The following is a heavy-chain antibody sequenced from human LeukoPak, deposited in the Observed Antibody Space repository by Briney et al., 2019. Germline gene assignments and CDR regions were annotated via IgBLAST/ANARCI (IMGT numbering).Heavy chain of an antibody. Sequence: PGGSLRLSCAASRFTLSSYWMTWVRQAPGKGLEWVANIKQDGGEKHYVDSVQGRFTISRDNAKNSLYLQMNILRAEDTAVYYCARDVGYDSSGSDPYYFDYWGLGTLVTVSS. CDR1: RFTLSSYW. J-gene: IGHJ4*02. CDR2: IKQDGGEK. V-gene: IGHV3-7*05. CDR3: ARDVGYDSSGSDPYYFDY. D-gene: IGHD3-22*01.